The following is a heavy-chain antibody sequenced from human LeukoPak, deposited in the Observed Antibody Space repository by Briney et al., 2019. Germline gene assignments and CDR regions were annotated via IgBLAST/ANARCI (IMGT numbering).Heavy chain of an antibody. CDR1: SGSISSGDYY. Sequence: SQTLSLTCTVSSGSISSGDYYWSWIRPPPGEGLEYIGYISHIGDTYDNPSLKDRVSISADTSKKQFSLNLSSVTAADMAVYYCARSEYDWYFDLWGRGTLVTVSA. J-gene: IGHJ2*01. D-gene: IGHD2-2*01. V-gene: IGHV4-30-4*08. CDR2: ISHIGDT. CDR3: ARSEYDWYFDL.